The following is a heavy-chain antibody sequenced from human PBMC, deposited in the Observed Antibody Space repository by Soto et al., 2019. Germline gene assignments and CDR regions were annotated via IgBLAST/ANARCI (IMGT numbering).Heavy chain of an antibody. CDR3: AKGSSPPDF. Sequence: GESLKISCAASGFTFSSYAMSWVRQAPGKGLEWVSAISGSGGSTYYADSVKGRFTISRDNSKNTLYLQMNSLRAEDTAVYYCAKGSSPPDFWAQGTLVTVSS. CDR2: ISGSGGST. CDR1: GFTFSSYA. V-gene: IGHV3-23*01. D-gene: IGHD6-6*01. J-gene: IGHJ4*02.